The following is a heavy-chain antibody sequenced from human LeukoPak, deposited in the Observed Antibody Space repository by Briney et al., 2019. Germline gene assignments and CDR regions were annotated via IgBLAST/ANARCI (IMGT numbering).Heavy chain of an antibody. CDR2: INHSGST. D-gene: IGHD5-24*01. CDR3: ARGSRDGYKPFDY. Sequence: PSETLSLTCAVYGGSFSGYCWSWIRQPPGKGLEWIGEINHSGSTNYNPSLKSRVTISVDTSKNQFSLKLSSVTAADTAVYYCARGSRDGYKPFDYWGQGTLVTVSS. J-gene: IGHJ4*02. V-gene: IGHV4-34*01. CDR1: GGSFSGYC.